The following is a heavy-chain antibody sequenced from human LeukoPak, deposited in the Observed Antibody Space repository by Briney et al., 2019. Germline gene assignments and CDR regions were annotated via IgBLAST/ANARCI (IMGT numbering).Heavy chain of an antibody. D-gene: IGHD3-22*01. J-gene: IGHJ4*02. V-gene: IGHV1-8*01. CDR3: ARGESPFHYDSSGYVY. CDR1: GYTFTSYD. Sequence: ASVKVSCKASGYTFTSYDINWVRQATGQGLEWMGWMNPNSGNTGYAQKFQGRVTMTRNTSISTVYMELSSLRSEDTAVYYCARGESPFHYDSSGYVYWGQGTLVTVSS. CDR2: MNPNSGNT.